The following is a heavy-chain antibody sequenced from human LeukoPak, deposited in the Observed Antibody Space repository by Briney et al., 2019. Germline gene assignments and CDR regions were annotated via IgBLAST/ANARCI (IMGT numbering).Heavy chain of an antibody. Sequence: ASVKVSCKASGYTFTGYYMHWVRQAPGQGLEWMGWINPNSGGTNYAQKFQGRVTMTRDTSISTAYMELSRLRSDDTAVYYCARGRGNIPFDAFDIWGQGTMVTVSS. CDR2: INPNSGGT. D-gene: IGHD2/OR15-2a*01. V-gene: IGHV1-2*02. CDR3: ARGRGNIPFDAFDI. J-gene: IGHJ3*02. CDR1: GYTFTGYY.